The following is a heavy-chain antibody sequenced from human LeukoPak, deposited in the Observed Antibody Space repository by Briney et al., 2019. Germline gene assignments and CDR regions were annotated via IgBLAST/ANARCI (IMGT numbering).Heavy chain of an antibody. Sequence: PGGSLRLSCAASGFSSYGMHWGRQAPGKGLEWVAVIWYDESNKYYADSVKGRFTISRDNSRNTLYLQMNSLRAEDTAVYYCARDGFSSSWYGRALDYWGQGTLVTVSS. V-gene: IGHV3-33*01. D-gene: IGHD6-13*01. CDR1: GFSSYG. CDR3: ARDGFSSSWYGRALDY. CDR2: IWYDESNK. J-gene: IGHJ4*02.